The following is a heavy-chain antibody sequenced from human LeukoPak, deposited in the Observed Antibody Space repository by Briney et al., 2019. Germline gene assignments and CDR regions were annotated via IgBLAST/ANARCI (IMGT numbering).Heavy chain of an antibody. Sequence: GGSLRLSCAASGFTFDDYAMHWVRQAPGKGLEWVSGISWNSGSIGYADSVKGRFTISRDNAKNSLYLQMNSLRPEDTALYYCARGHYYDSSAYYPNWFDPWGQGTLVTVSS. CDR1: GFTFDDYA. D-gene: IGHD3-22*01. J-gene: IGHJ5*02. CDR3: ARGHYYDSSAYYPNWFDP. V-gene: IGHV3-9*01. CDR2: ISWNSGSI.